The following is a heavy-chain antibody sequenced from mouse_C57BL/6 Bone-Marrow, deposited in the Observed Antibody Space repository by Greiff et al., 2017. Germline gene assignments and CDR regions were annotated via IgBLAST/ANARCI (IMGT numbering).Heavy chain of an antibody. CDR2: ISSGRGTI. CDR1: GFTFSDYG. Sequence: DVKLVESGGGLVKPGGSLKLSCAASGFTFSDYGMHWVRQAPEKGLEWVAYISSGRGTIYYADTVKGRFTISRDNAKNTLFLQMTSLRSEDTAMYYCAREDYFDYWGQGTTLTVSS. CDR3: AREDYFDY. J-gene: IGHJ2*01. V-gene: IGHV5-17*01.